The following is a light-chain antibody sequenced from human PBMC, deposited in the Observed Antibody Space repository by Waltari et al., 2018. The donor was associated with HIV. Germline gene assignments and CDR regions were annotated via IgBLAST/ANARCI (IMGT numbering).Light chain of an antibody. Sequence: DIQMTQSPSTLSASVGDRVTITCRASQGIGRWLAWYQQKPGRAPKLLIYKASSLERGVPSRFSGSGSGTECTLSISSLQPDDFATYYCQEYNSIAGYTYGQGTKLEVK. J-gene: IGKJ2*01. V-gene: IGKV1-5*03. CDR2: KAS. CDR3: QEYNSIAGYT. CDR1: QGIGRW.